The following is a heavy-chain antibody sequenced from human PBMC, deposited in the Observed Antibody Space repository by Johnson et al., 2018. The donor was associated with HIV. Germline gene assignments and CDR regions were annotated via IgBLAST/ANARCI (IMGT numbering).Heavy chain of an antibody. CDR2: IYSGGST. J-gene: IGHJ3*01. Sequence: VQLVESGGGVVRPGGSLRLSCEASGFTVSSNYMSWVRQAPGKGLEWVSVIYSGGSTYYADSVKGRFSISRDNSKNTLYLQMKSLRADDTAVYYCARACRDGYTCDAWDQGTMVTVSS. D-gene: IGHD5-24*01. V-gene: IGHV3-66*01. CDR3: ARACRDGYTCDA. CDR1: GFTVSSNY.